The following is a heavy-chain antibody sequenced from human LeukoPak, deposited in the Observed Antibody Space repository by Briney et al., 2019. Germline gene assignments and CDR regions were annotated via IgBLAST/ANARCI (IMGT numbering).Heavy chain of an antibody. V-gene: IGHV3-30*18. Sequence: PGGSLRLSCAASGFTFSSYGMHWVRQAPGNGLEWVAVISYDGSNKYYADSVKGRFTISRDNSKNTLYLQMNSLRAEDTAVYYCAKDSEYYDILTGYYKRGYYYYGMDVWGKGTTVTVSS. D-gene: IGHD3-9*01. CDR1: GFTFSSYG. CDR3: AKDSEYYDILTGYYKRGYYYYGMDV. J-gene: IGHJ6*04. CDR2: ISYDGSNK.